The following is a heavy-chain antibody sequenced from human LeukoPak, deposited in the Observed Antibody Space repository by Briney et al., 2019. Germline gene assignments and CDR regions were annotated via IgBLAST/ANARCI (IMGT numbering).Heavy chain of an antibody. J-gene: IGHJ5*02. CDR2: IYHSGST. Sequence: SETLSLTCAVSGGSISSSNWWSWVRQPPGKGLEWIGEIYHSGSTNYHPSLKRRVTISVDKSKNQSSLKLSSVTAADTAVYYCASEEYSYRNWFDPWGQGTLVTVSS. V-gene: IGHV4-4*02. D-gene: IGHD5-18*01. CDR1: GGSISSSNW. CDR3: ASEEYSYRNWFDP.